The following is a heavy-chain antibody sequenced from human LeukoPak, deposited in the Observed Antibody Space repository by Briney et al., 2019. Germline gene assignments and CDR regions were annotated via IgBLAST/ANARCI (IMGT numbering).Heavy chain of an antibody. Sequence: SETLSLTCTVSGGSISSSGYYWGWIRQPPGKGLEWIGSVYYSGSTYYSSSLRSRVTISVDTSKNQFSLKLSSVTAADTAVYYCARQLAGITIFGVVTGWFDPWGQGTLVTVSS. CDR3: ARQLAGITIFGVVTGWFDP. CDR2: VYYSGST. D-gene: IGHD3-3*01. J-gene: IGHJ5*02. V-gene: IGHV4-39*01. CDR1: GGSISSSGYY.